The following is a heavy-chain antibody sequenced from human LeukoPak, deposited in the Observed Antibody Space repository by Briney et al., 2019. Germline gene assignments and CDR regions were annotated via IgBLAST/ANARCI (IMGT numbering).Heavy chain of an antibody. V-gene: IGHV3-21*01. CDR1: GFTFSSYS. Sequence: GGSLRLSCAASGFTFSSYSMNWVRQAPGKGLEWVSSISSSSSYIYYADSVKGRFTISRDNAKNSLYLQMNSLRAEDTAVYYCARAFGVATGDYEDGDAFDIWGQGTMVTVSS. J-gene: IGHJ3*02. CDR2: ISSSSSYI. CDR3: ARAFGVATGDYEDGDAFDI. D-gene: IGHD4-17*01.